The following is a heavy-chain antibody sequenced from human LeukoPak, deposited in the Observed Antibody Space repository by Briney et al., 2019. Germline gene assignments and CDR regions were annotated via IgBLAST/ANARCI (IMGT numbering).Heavy chain of an antibody. D-gene: IGHD3-22*01. CDR1: GFTFSSYA. Sequence: GGSLRLSCAASGFTFSSYAMSWVRQAPGKGLEWVSAISGSGGSTDYADSVKGRFTISRDNSKNTLYLQMNSLRAEDTAVYYCAKSQYYYDSSGYYRHWGQGTLVTVSS. CDR2: ISGSGGST. CDR3: AKSQYYYDSSGYYRH. J-gene: IGHJ4*02. V-gene: IGHV3-23*01.